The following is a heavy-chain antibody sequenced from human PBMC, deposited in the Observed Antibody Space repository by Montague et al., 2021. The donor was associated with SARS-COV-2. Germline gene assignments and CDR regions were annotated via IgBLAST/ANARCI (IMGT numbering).Heavy chain of an antibody. D-gene: IGHD3-16*01. J-gene: IGHJ4*02. V-gene: IGHV4-39*02. Sequence: SGSTYYTPSLKRRVTISVDPSKNQFSLTLSSVTAADTAVYYCARETPFRLGELRDYWGQGTLVTVYS. CDR2: SGST. CDR3: ARETPFRLGELRDY.